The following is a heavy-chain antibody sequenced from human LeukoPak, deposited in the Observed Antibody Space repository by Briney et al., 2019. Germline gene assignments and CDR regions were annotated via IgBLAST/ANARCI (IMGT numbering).Heavy chain of an antibody. CDR2: INPNSGGT. CDR1: GYTFTSYG. Sequence: SVKVSCKASGYTFTSYGISWVRQAPGQGLEWMGWINPNSGGTNYAQKFQGRVTMTRDTSISTAYMELSRLRSDDTAVYYCAGDYYGSGSQLFDYWGQGTLVTVSS. J-gene: IGHJ4*02. V-gene: IGHV1-2*02. CDR3: AGDYYGSGSQLFDY. D-gene: IGHD3-10*01.